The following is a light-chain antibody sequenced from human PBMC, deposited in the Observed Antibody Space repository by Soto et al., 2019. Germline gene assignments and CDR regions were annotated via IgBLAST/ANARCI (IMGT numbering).Light chain of an antibody. J-gene: IGKJ4*02. CDR3: QQYNSYSG. V-gene: IGKV1-5*03. Sequence: DIQMTQSPSTLSASVGDRVTITCRASHSISSWLAWYQQKPGKAPKLLIYKASSLESGVPSRFSGSGSGTEFTLTISRLQPDDFATYYCQQYNSYSGFGGGTKVEIK. CDR1: HSISSW. CDR2: KAS.